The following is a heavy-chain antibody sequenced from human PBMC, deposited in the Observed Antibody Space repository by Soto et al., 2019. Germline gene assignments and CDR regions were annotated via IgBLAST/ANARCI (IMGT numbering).Heavy chain of an antibody. Sequence: ASVKVSCKASGYTFTRSGSSWVRQAPGQGLEWMGWISTYNGNTKYAQKLQGRVTMTTDTSTSTAYMELRSLRSDDTAVFYCAREMVRGVGSDYWGQGTLVTVSS. J-gene: IGHJ4*02. V-gene: IGHV1-18*01. CDR2: ISTYNGNT. D-gene: IGHD3-10*01. CDR3: AREMVRGVGSDY. CDR1: GYTFTRSG.